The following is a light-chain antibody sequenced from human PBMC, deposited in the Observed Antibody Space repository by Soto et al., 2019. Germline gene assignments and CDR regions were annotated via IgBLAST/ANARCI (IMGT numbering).Light chain of an antibody. V-gene: IGKV3D-11*02. J-gene: IGKJ5*01. CDR1: QSVSSN. CDR2: DAS. Sequence: EIVMTQSPATLSVSPGERATLSCRASQSVSSNLAWYQQKPGQAPGLPIYDASNRATGVPARFSGSGSGTDFTLTISSLEPEDFAVYYCQHRKDWQVTFGQGTRLEIK. CDR3: QHRKDWQVT.